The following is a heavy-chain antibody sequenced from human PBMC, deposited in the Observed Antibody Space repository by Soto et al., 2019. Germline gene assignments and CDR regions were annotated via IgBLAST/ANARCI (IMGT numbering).Heavy chain of an antibody. V-gene: IGHV1-18*01. CDR2: ISAYNGNT. Sequence: QVQLVQSGAEVKKPGASVKVSCKASGYTFTSYGISWVRQAPGQGLEWMGWISAYNGNTNYAQKLQGRVTMTTDTSTSTADMELRSLRSDDTAVYYCARRGVRHQPNGYYYGMDVWGQGTTVTVSS. J-gene: IGHJ6*02. CDR1: GYTFTSYG. CDR3: ARRGVRHQPNGYYYGMDV. D-gene: IGHD2-8*01.